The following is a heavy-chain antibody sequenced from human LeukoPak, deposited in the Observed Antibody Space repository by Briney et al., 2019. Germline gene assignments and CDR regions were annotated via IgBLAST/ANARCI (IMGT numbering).Heavy chain of an antibody. CDR3: ARVHGDLLWYFDL. CDR2: IYYSGST. V-gene: IGHV4-59*01. CDR1: GDSISSYY. J-gene: IGHJ2*01. Sequence: PSETLSLTCTVSGDSISSYYWSWIRQPPGKGLEWIGYIYYSGSTNYNPSLKSRVTVSVDTSKNQFSLKLSSVTAADTAVYYCARVHGDLLWYFDLWGRGTLVTVSS. D-gene: IGHD4-17*01.